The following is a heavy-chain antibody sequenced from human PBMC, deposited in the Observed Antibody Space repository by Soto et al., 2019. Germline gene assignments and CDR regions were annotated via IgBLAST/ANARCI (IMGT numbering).Heavy chain of an antibody. Sequence: GGSLRLSCAASGFTFSSYWMSWVRQAPGKGLEWVANIKQDGSEKYYVDSVKGRFTISRDNAKNSLYLQMNSLRAEETAVYYCARHLRGARNYYGSLAPGYYYYMDVWGKGTTVTVSS. J-gene: IGHJ6*03. CDR1: GFTFSSYW. CDR2: IKQDGSEK. D-gene: IGHD3-10*01. V-gene: IGHV3-7*01. CDR3: ARHLRGARNYYGSLAPGYYYYMDV.